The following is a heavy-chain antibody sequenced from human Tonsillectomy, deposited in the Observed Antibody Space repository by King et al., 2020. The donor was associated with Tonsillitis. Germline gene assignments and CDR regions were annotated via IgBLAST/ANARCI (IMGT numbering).Heavy chain of an antibody. CDR2: ISYTGST. Sequence: VQLQESGPGLVKPSQTLSLTCTVSGGSISSGGYYWTWIRQYPGKGLEWIGYISYTGSTYYNPSLRSRVTISADTPKNQFSLKLRSVTAAATAVYYCAGDQRYGESIFGYWGQGTLVTVSS. CDR3: AGDQRYGESIFGY. CDR1: GGSISSGGYY. D-gene: IGHD3-3*02. J-gene: IGHJ4*02. V-gene: IGHV4-31*03.